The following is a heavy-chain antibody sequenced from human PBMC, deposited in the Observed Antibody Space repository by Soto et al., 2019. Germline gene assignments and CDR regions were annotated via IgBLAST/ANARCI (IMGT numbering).Heavy chain of an antibody. Sequence: QVQLVESGGGMVQPGRSLRLSCAASGFIFSNNGFHWVRQAPGKGLEWVSLTSHDGRDNHYADSVKGRFTISRDNAKNTVFLQMTSLRVEDTAVYFCARWGGSMSSGYYIAYWGQGTLVPVPS. J-gene: IGHJ4*02. CDR1: GFIFSNNG. D-gene: IGHD3-10*01. CDR2: TSHDGRDN. V-gene: IGHV3-33*01. CDR3: ARWGGSMSSGYYIAY.